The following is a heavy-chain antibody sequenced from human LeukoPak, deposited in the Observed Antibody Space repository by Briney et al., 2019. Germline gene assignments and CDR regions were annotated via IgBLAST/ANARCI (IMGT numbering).Heavy chain of an antibody. Sequence: PAGSLTLSCAVSGCTFSSYWMSWVRQAPGKGLEWRANIQQDGSEKYYVDSVRGRFTIFRDNAKHSLYLQINSLRAVDMAVYYCARDGHSSCWSSRRVGDYFDYWGQGTLVTVSS. CDR1: GCTFSSYW. V-gene: IGHV3-7*01. D-gene: IGHD6-13*01. CDR3: ARDGHSSCWSSRRVGDYFDY. CDR2: IQQDGSEK. J-gene: IGHJ4*02.